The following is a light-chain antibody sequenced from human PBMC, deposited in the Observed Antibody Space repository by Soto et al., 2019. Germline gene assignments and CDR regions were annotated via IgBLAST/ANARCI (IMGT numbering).Light chain of an antibody. CDR3: QQYGSSPPLLT. Sequence: EIVLTQSPGTLSLSPGERATLSCRASQSVRSSYLAWYQQKPGQAPRLLIYGASSRATGIPDRFSGSGSGTDFTLTISRLEPEDFAVYYCQQYGSSPPLLTFGGGTKVEIK. CDR1: QSVRSSY. V-gene: IGKV3-20*01. CDR2: GAS. J-gene: IGKJ4*01.